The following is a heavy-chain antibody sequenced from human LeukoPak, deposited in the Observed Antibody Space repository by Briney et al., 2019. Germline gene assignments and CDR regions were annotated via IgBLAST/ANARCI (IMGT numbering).Heavy chain of an antibody. V-gene: IGHV4-34*01. CDR3: ARGLAWGGSYGYD. CDR2: INHSGST. Sequence: SETLSLTCAVYGGSFSGYYYNWIRQPPGKGLEWIGEINHSGSTNYNPSLKSRVTISVDTSKNQFSLKLSSVTAAGTAVYYCARGLAWGGSYGYDWGQGTLVTVSS. J-gene: IGHJ4*02. D-gene: IGHD5-18*01. CDR1: GGSFSGYY.